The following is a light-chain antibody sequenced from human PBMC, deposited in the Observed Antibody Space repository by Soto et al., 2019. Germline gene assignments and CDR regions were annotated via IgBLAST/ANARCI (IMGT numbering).Light chain of an antibody. CDR2: GAS. CDR1: QSVSSSY. V-gene: IGKV3-15*01. J-gene: IGKJ4*01. Sequence: EVVLTQSPATLSLSPGERATLSCGASQSVSSSYLAWYQQKPGLAPRLLIYGASTRATGIPARFSGSGSATESTLTISSLQSEDFAVYYCQQYNFWPLTFGGGTKVDIK. CDR3: QQYNFWPLT.